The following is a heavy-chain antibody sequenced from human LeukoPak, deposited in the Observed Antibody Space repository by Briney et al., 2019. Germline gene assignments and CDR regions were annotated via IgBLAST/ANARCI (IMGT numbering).Heavy chain of an antibody. CDR2: IYYSGST. Sequence: SETLSLTCTVSGGSISSGGSYWSWIRQHPGRGLEWIGYIYYSGSTYYNASLKSRVTISVDTSKNQFSLKLRSVTAADTAVYYCARGHHKRPYTIFGVAPYFQHWGQGTLVTVSS. J-gene: IGHJ1*01. D-gene: IGHD3-3*01. CDR1: GGSISSGGSY. CDR3: ARGHHKRPYTIFGVAPYFQH. V-gene: IGHV4-31*03.